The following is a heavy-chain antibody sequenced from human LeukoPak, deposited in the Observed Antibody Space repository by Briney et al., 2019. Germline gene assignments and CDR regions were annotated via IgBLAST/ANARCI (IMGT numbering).Heavy chain of an antibody. J-gene: IGHJ5*02. CDR1: GFTVSNNY. V-gene: IGHV3-66*01. Sequence: GGSLRLSCAASGFTVSNNYMSWVRQAPGKGLEWVSIIYSGGGAYYADSVKGRFTISRDNSRNTLFLQMNSLRAEDTAMYYCARVFPPNWFDPWGQGTLVTVSS. CDR2: IYSGGGA. CDR3: ARVFPPNWFDP. D-gene: IGHD3-10*02.